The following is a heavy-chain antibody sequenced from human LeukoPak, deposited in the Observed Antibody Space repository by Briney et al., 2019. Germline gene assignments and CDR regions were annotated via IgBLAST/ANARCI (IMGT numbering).Heavy chain of an antibody. J-gene: IGHJ4*02. V-gene: IGHV3-7*01. Sequence: GRSLRLSCPADGFIFSRYWITWVRQAPGQLLEWVANIDQSGNEKLYVDSVKGRLTISRDNSKNSLYLQLNSLRVEDTAVYYCARDQGAAGDFWGQGTLVTVSS. CDR2: IDQSGNEK. D-gene: IGHD6-13*01. CDR3: ARDQGAAGDF. CDR1: GFIFSRYW.